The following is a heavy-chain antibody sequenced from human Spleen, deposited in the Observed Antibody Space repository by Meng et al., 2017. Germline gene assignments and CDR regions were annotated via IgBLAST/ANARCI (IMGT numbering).Heavy chain of an antibody. CDR2: INHSGST. V-gene: IGHV4-34*01. CDR3: ARGPTTMAHDFDY. CDR1: GGSFSGYY. J-gene: IGHJ4*02. Sequence: QVPLPQWGAGLLKPSETLSLTCAVYGGSFSGYYWSWIRQPPGKGLEWIGEINHSGSTNYNPSLKSRATISVDTSQNNLSLKLSSVTAADSAVYYCARGPTTMAHDFDYWGQGTLVTVSS. D-gene: IGHD4-11*01.